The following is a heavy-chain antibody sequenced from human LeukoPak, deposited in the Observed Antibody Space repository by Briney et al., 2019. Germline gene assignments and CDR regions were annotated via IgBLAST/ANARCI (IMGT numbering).Heavy chain of an antibody. CDR1: GGSISSIIYY. CDR2: IYYSGST. CDR3: ARHSRSVDYGSGSYTWDY. Sequence: SETLSLTCTVSGGSISSIIYYWSWIRQPPGKGLEWIGTIYYSGSTYYNVSLKSRVTISVDTSRNQFSLKLSSVTAADTAVYYCARHSRSVDYGSGSYTWDYWGQGTLVTVSS. D-gene: IGHD3-10*01. J-gene: IGHJ4*02. V-gene: IGHV4-39*01.